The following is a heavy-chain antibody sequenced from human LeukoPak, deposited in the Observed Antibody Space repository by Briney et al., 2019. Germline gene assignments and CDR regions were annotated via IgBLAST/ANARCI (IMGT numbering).Heavy chain of an antibody. CDR1: GGSISSGGYY. J-gene: IGHJ3*02. CDR3: ARDRPYYYDSSGYHDAFDI. V-gene: IGHV4-31*03. CDR2: IYYSGSP. D-gene: IGHD3-22*01. Sequence: SQTLSLTCTVSGGSISSGGYYWSWIRQPPGKGLVWIGYIYYSGSPYYNPSLKSRVTISVDTSKNQFSLKLSSVTAADTAVYYCARDRPYYYDSSGYHDAFDIWGQGTMVTVSS.